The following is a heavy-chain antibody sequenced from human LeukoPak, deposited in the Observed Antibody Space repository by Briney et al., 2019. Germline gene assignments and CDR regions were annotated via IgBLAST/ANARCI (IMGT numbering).Heavy chain of an antibody. CDR3: ARDLRVGTSTYYDFWSGYYTDYYYYGMDV. CDR1: GYTFTSYY. J-gene: IGHJ6*02. V-gene: IGHV1-46*01. Sequence: ASVKVSCKASGYTFTSYYTHWVRQAPGQGLEWMGIINPSGGSTSYAQKFQGRVTMTRDTSTSTVYMELSSLRSEDTAVYYCARDLRVGTSTYYDFWSGYYTDYYYYGMDVWGQGTTVTVSS. CDR2: INPSGGST. D-gene: IGHD3-3*01.